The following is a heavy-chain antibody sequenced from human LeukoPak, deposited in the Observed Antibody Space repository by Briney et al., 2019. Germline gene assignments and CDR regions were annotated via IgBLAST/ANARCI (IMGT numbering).Heavy chain of an antibody. CDR1: GFTFSSYA. Sequence: GGSLRLSCAVSGFTFSSYAMSWVRQAPGKGLQWVSAISGNGGGTYYADSVKGRITISRDNSKNTLYLQMNGLRAEDTAVYYCAKGYNSGTYSEYFQHWGQGTLVTVSS. J-gene: IGHJ1*01. CDR2: ISGNGGGT. D-gene: IGHD1-26*01. CDR3: AKGYNSGTYSEYFQH. V-gene: IGHV3-23*01.